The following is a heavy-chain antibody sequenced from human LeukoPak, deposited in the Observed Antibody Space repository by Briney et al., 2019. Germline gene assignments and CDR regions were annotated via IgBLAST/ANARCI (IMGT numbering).Heavy chain of an antibody. V-gene: IGHV4-39*07. CDR2: IYYSGNT. CDR3: ARDYYDFWSGSYYYYYYMDV. CDR1: GGSISRSSHY. D-gene: IGHD3-3*01. Sequence: SETLSLTCTVSGGSISRSSHYWGWIRQPPGKGLEWIGNIYYSGNTYYNPSLKSRVTISVDTSKNKFSLKLTSVTAADTAVYYCARDYYDFWSGSYYYYYYMDVWGKGTTVTVSS. J-gene: IGHJ6*03.